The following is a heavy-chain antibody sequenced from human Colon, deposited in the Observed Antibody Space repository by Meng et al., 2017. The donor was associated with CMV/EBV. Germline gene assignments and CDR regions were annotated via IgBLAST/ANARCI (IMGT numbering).Heavy chain of an antibody. CDR3: AKDPPYCGGDCYREAYFDS. D-gene: IGHD2-21*02. Sequence: SVKVSCKASGGVFNSYTVNWVRQAPGQGPEWMGRFIPVLGVARYARKFEDRITITADKSTTAVYMELSGLRSDDTAVYYCAKDPPYCGGDCYREAYFDSWGQGTLVTVSS. CDR1: GGVFNSYT. J-gene: IGHJ4*02. V-gene: IGHV1-69*10. CDR2: FIPVLGVA.